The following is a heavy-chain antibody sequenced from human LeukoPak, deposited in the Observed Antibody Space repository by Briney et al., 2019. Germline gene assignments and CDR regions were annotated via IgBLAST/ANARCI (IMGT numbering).Heavy chain of an antibody. J-gene: IGHJ4*02. CDR2: ISGSGGDT. CDR3: AKDTQIAPRPTYFHY. Sequence: GGSLRLSCVASGFTFSSYGMSWVRQAAGKGLEWVSGISGSGGDTYYADSVGGRFTISRDNSKSTLYLQIKSLRAEDTAVYYCAKDTQIAPRPTYFHYWGQGTLVTVSS. D-gene: IGHD6-6*01. V-gene: IGHV3-23*01. CDR1: GFTFSSYG.